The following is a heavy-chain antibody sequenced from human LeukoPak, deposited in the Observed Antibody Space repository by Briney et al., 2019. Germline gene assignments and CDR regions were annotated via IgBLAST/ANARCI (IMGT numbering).Heavy chain of an antibody. Sequence: GESLKISCKGSGYSFTSYWIGWVRQMPGNGLEWMGIIYPGDSDTRYSPSFQGQVTISADKSISTAYLQWSSLKASDTAMYYCARLSGDGSGSYYKGYYYYYMDVWGKGTTVTISS. J-gene: IGHJ6*03. D-gene: IGHD3-10*01. CDR1: GYSFTSYW. CDR3: ARLSGDGSGSYYKGYYYYYMDV. V-gene: IGHV5-51*01. CDR2: IYPGDSDT.